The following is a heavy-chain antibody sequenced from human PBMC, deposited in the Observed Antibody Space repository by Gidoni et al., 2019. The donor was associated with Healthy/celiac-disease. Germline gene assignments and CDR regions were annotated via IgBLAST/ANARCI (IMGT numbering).Heavy chain of an antibody. CDR1: GFTFSDYY. D-gene: IGHD2-21*01. CDR3: ARDEGETGAFDI. J-gene: IGHJ3*02. Sequence: QLQLLEPGGGLAKPGGPLGPPFAPLGFTFSDYYMTWFRRAPGKGLEWVSYISSSGSTVYYADSVKSRFTISRDNAKNSLYLQMNSLRAEDTAVYYCARDEGETGAFDIWGQGTMVTVSS. V-gene: IGHV3-11*01. CDR2: ISSSGSTV.